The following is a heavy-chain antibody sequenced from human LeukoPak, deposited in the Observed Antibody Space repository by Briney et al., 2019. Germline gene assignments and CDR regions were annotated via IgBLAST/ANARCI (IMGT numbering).Heavy chain of an antibody. Sequence: SETLSLTCAVYGESVSGYYWSWIRQPPGKGLEWIGEINHSGSTNYNPSLKSRVTISVDTSKNQFSLKLSSVTAADTAVYYCARVVSYYYYYGMDVWGKGTTVTVSS. CDR1: GESVSGYY. J-gene: IGHJ6*04. D-gene: IGHD3-22*01. V-gene: IGHV4-34*01. CDR3: ARVVSYYYYYGMDV. CDR2: INHSGST.